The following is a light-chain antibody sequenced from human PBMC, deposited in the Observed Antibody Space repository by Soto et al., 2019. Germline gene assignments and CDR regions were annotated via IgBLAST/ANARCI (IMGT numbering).Light chain of an antibody. V-gene: IGKV3D-20*02. CDR2: GTS. CDR3: QQRSNWPIT. J-gene: IGKJ5*01. Sequence: IVLTQSPCTLSLSPGERATLSCRASQSVSSYSLAWYQQKPGQAPRLVMYGTSNRATGIPDRFSGSGSGTDFTLTISSLEPEDFAVYYCQQRSNWPITFGQGTRLEIK. CDR1: QSVSSYS.